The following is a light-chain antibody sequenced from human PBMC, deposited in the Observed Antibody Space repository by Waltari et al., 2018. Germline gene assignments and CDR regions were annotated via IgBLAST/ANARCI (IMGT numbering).Light chain of an antibody. CDR2: DAT. J-gene: IGKJ1*01. CDR3: QQRSNWPWT. CDR1: QSVSSS. Sequence: EIVLTQSPATLSLSPGERATLSCRASQSVSSSLAWYQQKPGQAPRLLIYDATTRATGIPARFSGGGSGTDFTLTISSLEPEDFVVYYCQQRSNWPWTFGQGTKVEIK. V-gene: IGKV3-11*01.